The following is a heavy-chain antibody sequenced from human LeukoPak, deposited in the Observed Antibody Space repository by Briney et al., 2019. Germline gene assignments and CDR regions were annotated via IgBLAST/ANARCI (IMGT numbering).Heavy chain of an antibody. J-gene: IGHJ6*02. CDR3: ARSLDV. CDR1: GFTFSGYW. Sequence: GGSLRLSCAASGFTFSGYWMTWFRQAPGKGLEWVANIKQDGSGKYYMDSVKGRFTISRDNAKNSLYLQMNSLRVEDTALYYCARSLDVWGQGTTVTVSS. CDR2: IKQDGSGK. V-gene: IGHV3-7*01.